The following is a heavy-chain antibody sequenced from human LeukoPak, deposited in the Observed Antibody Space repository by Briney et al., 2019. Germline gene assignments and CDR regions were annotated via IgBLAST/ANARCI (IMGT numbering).Heavy chain of an antibody. CDR3: ASDPLPYDSSGYNTNPIGQ. J-gene: IGHJ4*02. V-gene: IGHV3-23*01. CDR1: GFTFSSYG. Sequence: PGGSLRLSCAASGFTFSSYGMSWVRQAPGKGLEWVSAISGSGGSTYYADSVKGRFTISRDNSKNTLYLQMNSLRAEDTAVYYCASDPLPYDSSGYNTNPIGQWGQGTLVTVSS. D-gene: IGHD3-22*01. CDR2: ISGSGGST.